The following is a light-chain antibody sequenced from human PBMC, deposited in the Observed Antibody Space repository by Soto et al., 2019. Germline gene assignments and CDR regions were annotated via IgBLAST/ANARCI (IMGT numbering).Light chain of an antibody. J-gene: IGKJ3*01. CDR3: QQANSFPIT. V-gene: IGKV1-12*01. Sequence: DIQMTQSPSSVSASVGDRVTITCRASQDILSWLAWYQQKPGEAPRLLIHASSNLQSGVPSRFSGSGSGTDFTLTISSLQPEDFATYYCQQANSFPITFGPGTRLDIK. CDR1: QDILSW. CDR2: ASS.